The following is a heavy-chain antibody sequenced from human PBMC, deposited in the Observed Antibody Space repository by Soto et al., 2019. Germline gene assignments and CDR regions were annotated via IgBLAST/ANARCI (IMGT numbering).Heavy chain of an antibody. D-gene: IGHD3-3*01. CDR1: GFTFSSYA. V-gene: IGHV3-23*01. CDR3: AKTPSYDFWSGYYLDY. CDR2: ISGSGGST. Sequence: GGSLRLSCAASGFTFSSYAMSWVRQAPGKGLEWVSAISGSGGSTYYADSVKGRFTISRDNSKNTLYLQMNSLRAEDTAVYYCAKTPSYDFWSGYYLDYWGQGTLVTVSS. J-gene: IGHJ4*02.